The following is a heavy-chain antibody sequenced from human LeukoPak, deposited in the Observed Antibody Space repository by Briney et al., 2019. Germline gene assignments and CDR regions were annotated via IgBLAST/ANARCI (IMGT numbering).Heavy chain of an antibody. CDR2: IKEDGSEK. Sequence: GGSLRLSCTASEFTFSSYWMTWVRQAPGKGLDWVANIKEDGSEKFYVDSVKGRFTISRDNARNSLYLQMNSLRAEDTALYYCAKDYGSGRLRQLNWFDPWGQGTLVTVSS. CDR1: EFTFSSYW. J-gene: IGHJ5*02. D-gene: IGHD1-26*01. V-gene: IGHV3-7*03. CDR3: AKDYGSGRLRQLNWFDP.